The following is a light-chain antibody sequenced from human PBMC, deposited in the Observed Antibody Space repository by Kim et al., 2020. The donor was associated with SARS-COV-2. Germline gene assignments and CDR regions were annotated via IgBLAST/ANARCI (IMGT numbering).Light chain of an antibody. J-gene: IGLJ1*01. V-gene: IGLV3-1*01. Sequence: VSPGQTDSITCAGDKLGDKYACWYQQRPGQSPVLVIYQDSKRPSGIPERFSGSNSGNTATLTISGTQAMDEADYYCQAWDSSTLYVFGTGTKVTVL. CDR2: QDS. CDR3: QAWDSSTLYV. CDR1: KLGDKY.